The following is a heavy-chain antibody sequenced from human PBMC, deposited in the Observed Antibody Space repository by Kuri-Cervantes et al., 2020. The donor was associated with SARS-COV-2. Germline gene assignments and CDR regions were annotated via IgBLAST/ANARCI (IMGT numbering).Heavy chain of an antibody. D-gene: IGHD2-21*01. CDR3: ARDRVGVHDC. CDR2: ISSDGIDT. J-gene: IGHJ4*02. V-gene: IGHV3-30-3*01. CDR1: GLTFSSYA. Sequence: GGSLRLSCAASGLTFSSYARHWVRQAPGKGLEWVSVISSDGIDTYYADSVKGRFTISRDTSRNTLYLRMNSLRTEDTAIYYCARDRVGVHDCWGQGTLVTVSS.